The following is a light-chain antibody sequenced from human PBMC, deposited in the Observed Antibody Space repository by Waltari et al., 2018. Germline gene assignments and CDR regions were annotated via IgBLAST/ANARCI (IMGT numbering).Light chain of an antibody. J-gene: IGKJ1*01. CDR1: QSISSY. CDR2: AAS. V-gene: IGKV1-39*01. Sequence: DIQMTQSPSPLSASVGDRVTTTCRASQSISSYLNWYQQKPGKAPKLLIYAASSLQSGVPSRFSGSGSGTDFTLTISSLQPEDFATYYCQQSYSRPRTFGQGTKVEIK. CDR3: QQSYSRPRT.